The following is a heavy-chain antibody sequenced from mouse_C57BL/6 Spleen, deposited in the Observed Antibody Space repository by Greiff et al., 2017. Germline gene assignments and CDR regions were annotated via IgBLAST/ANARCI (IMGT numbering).Heavy chain of an antibody. D-gene: IGHD2-2*01. CDR2: LYPGSGNT. CDR3: ARFGYDALSDY. V-gene: IGHV1-66*01. CDR1: GYSFTSYY. J-gene: IGHJ2*01. Sequence: QVQLQQSGPELVKPGASVKISCKASGYSFTSYYIHWVKQRPGQGLEWIGWLYPGSGNTKYNEKFKGKATLTADTSSSTAYMQLSSLTSEDSAVYYCARFGYDALSDYWGQGTTLTVSS.